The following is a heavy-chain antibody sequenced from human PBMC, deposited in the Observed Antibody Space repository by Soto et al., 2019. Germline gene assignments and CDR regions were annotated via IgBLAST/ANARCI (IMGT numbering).Heavy chain of an antibody. CDR2: TSYDGSDK. D-gene: IGHD3-16*01. V-gene: IGHV3-30*19. Sequence: QVQLVESGGGVVQPGTSLRVSCVGSGFTFRGYVIHLVRQAPGKGLEWVALTSYDGSDKYYGDSVRGRFTISRDNSRNTVDLKMDSLRLEDTALYYCARWGTTGGLDVWGQGTLVSVSS. CDR3: ARWGTTGGLDV. CDR1: GFTFRGYV. J-gene: IGHJ1*01.